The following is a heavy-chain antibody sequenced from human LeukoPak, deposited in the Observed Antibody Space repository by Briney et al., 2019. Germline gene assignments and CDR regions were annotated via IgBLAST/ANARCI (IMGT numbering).Heavy chain of an antibody. D-gene: IGHD6-19*01. Sequence: PGGSLRLSCAASGFTFSGSAMRWVRQASGKGLEWVGRIRSKANSYATAYAASVKGRFTISRDDSKNTAYLQMNSLKTEDTAVYYCTREGGGGWYGYYYYGMEVWGQGTTVTVSS. CDR1: GFTFSGSA. V-gene: IGHV3-73*01. CDR2: IRSKANSYAT. CDR3: TREGGGGWYGYYYYGMEV. J-gene: IGHJ6*02.